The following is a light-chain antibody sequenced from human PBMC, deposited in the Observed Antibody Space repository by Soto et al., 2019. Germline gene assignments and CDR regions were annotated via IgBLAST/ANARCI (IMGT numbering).Light chain of an antibody. J-gene: IGKJ1*01. CDR2: WAS. CDR1: QSVLYSSKNKNN. Sequence: DIVMTQSPDSLAVSLGERATINCKSSQSVLYSSKNKNNLAWYQQKPGQPPKLLIYWASTRESGVPDRFSGSGSGTDFTLTISSLQAEDVAVYYCQQYYSTPTWTFGQGTKVEIK. V-gene: IGKV4-1*01. CDR3: QQYYSTPTWT.